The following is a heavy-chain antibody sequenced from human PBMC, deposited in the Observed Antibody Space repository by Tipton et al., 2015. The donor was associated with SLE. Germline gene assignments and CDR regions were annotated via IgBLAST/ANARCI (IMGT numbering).Heavy chain of an antibody. D-gene: IGHD2-2*01. J-gene: IGHJ4*02. CDR3: AKDRENVLVVPGES. CDR2: ISGNSGNV. Sequence: RSLRLSCAASGFIFDDYAMHWVRQPPGKGLEWVSGISGNSGNVGYADSVKGRFTISRDNAKNSLYLQMNSLRIDDTALYYCAKDRENVLVVPGESWGQGTLVTVSS. CDR1: GFIFDDYA. V-gene: IGHV3-9*01.